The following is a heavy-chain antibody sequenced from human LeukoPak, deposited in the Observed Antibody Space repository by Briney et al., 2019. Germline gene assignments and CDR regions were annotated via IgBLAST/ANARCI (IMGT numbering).Heavy chain of an antibody. J-gene: IGHJ4*02. V-gene: IGHV3-23*01. CDR2: ISGSGGTT. D-gene: IGHD2/OR15-2a*01. CDR3: AREETDNSPYFEY. CDR1: GFTFSSYA. Sequence: PGGSLRLSCAASGFTFSSYAMSWVRQAPGKGLEWVSTISGSGGTTYYADSVKGRFTISRDNAKNSLYLQMNGLRAEDTAVYYCAREETDNSPYFEYWGQGTLVTVSS.